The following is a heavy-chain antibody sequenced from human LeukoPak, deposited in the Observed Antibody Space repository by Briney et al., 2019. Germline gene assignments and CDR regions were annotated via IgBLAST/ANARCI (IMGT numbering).Heavy chain of an antibody. J-gene: IGHJ4*02. CDR2: ISGSGGST. CDR1: GFTFSSYA. V-gene: IGHV3-23*01. Sequence: GGSLRLSCAASGFTFSSYAMSWVRQAPGKGLEWVSAISGSGGSTYHADSVKGRFTISRDNSKNTLYLQMNSLRAEDTAVYYCAKDLRSRGVRGVIIDFDYWGQGTLVTVSS. D-gene: IGHD3-10*01. CDR3: AKDLRSRGVRGVIIDFDY.